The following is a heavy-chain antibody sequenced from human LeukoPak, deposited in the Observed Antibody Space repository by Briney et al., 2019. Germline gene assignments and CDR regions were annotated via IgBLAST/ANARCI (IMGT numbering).Heavy chain of an antibody. V-gene: IGHV4-59*01. CDR2: IYYSGST. Sequence: SETLSLTCTVSGGSISSYYWSWIRQPPGKGLEWIGYIYYSGSTNYNPSLKSRVTISVDTSKNQFSLKLSSVTAADTAMYYCARDRGYDSPAFDIWGQGTMVTVSS. J-gene: IGHJ3*02. CDR3: ARDRGYDSPAFDI. D-gene: IGHD5-12*01. CDR1: GGSISSYY.